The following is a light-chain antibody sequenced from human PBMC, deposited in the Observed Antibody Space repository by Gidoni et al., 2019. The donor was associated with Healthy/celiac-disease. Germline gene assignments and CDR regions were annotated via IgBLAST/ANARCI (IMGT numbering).Light chain of an antibody. CDR1: QTVLNRSNHKNY. V-gene: IGKV4-1*01. CDR2: WAS. Sequence: DIVMTQSPHSLAVSLGERATINSKSSQTVLNRSNHKNYLAWYHQKPGQSPKLLIYWASTRESGVPDRFSGSESGTDYTLTISSLQAEDVAVYYCQHYYSTPWTFGQGTKVEIK. J-gene: IGKJ1*01. CDR3: QHYYSTPWT.